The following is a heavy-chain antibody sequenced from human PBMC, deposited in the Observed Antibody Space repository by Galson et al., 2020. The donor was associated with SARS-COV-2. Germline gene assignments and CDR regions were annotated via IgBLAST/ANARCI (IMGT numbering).Heavy chain of an antibody. Sequence: ASETLSLTCSVSGGSISSGGHYWSWIRQLPGKGLEWIGYIYYRGNTYYSPSLESRITISLDTSKNQFSLRLNSVTAADTAVYYCAGDYYGGGWFDPWGQGTLVTVSS. V-gene: IGHV4-31*03. CDR3: AGDYYGGGWFDP. J-gene: IGHJ5*02. D-gene: IGHD4-17*01. CDR2: IYYRGNT. CDR1: GGSISSGGHY.